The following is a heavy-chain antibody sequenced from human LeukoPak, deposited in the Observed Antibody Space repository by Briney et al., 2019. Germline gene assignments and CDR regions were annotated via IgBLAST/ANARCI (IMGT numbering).Heavy chain of an antibody. Sequence: GGSLRLSCAASGFTFSSYWMHWVRQAPGKGLVWVSRINSDGSSTYYADSVKGRFTISRDNSKNTLYLQMNSLRAEDTAVYYCARGGVESDRSDYSSFDYWGQGTLVTVSS. J-gene: IGHJ4*02. D-gene: IGHD3-22*01. CDR1: GFTFSSYW. V-gene: IGHV3-74*01. CDR2: INSDGSST. CDR3: ARGGVESDRSDYSSFDY.